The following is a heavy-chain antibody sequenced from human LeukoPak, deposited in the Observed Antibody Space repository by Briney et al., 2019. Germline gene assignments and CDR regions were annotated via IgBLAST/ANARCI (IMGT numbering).Heavy chain of an antibody. CDR1: GGSISSYF. J-gene: IGHJ6*02. Sequence: SETLSLTCTVSGGSISSYFWSWIRQPAGKGLEWIGRIYPSGSTNYSPSLESRVTMSVDTSKNQFSLKLSSVTAADTAVYYCARAAAFYYDSSGYYTSPYYYGMDVWGQGTTVAVSS. CDR2: IYPSGST. V-gene: IGHV4-4*07. CDR3: ARAAAFYYDSSGYYTSPYYYGMDV. D-gene: IGHD3-22*01.